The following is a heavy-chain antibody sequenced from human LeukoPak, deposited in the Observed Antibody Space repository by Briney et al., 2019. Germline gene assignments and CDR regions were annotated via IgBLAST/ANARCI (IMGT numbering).Heavy chain of an antibody. D-gene: IGHD3-22*01. CDR2: IYYSGST. Sequence: SETLSLTCTVSGGSISSYYWSWIRRPPGKGLEWIGYIYYSGSTNYNPSLKSRVTISVDTSKNQFSLKLSSVTAADTAVYYCARDRYYYDSSGYSEGGYFDYWGQGTLVTVSS. CDR1: GGSISSYY. CDR3: ARDRYYYDSSGYSEGGYFDY. V-gene: IGHV4-59*01. J-gene: IGHJ4*02.